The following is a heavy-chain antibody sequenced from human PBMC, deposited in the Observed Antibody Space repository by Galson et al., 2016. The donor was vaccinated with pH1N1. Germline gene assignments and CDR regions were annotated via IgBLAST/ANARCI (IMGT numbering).Heavy chain of an antibody. CDR1: GFNSGHHG. CDR2: IWFDGTEK. D-gene: IGHD3-3*02. CDR3: ARGAIRISGMEIKHRGYFDS. Sequence: SLRLSCAASGFNSGHHGMHWVRQAPGEGLEWVAVIWFDGTEKYYGGAVQGRFTVSRDNSDNTVHLQMKSLRVEDTAVYYCARGAIRISGMEIKHRGYFDSWGQGTLVTVSS. V-gene: IGHV3-33*01. J-gene: IGHJ4*02.